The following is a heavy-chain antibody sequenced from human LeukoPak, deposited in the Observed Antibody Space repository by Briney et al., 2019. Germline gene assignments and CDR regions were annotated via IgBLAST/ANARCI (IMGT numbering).Heavy chain of an antibody. J-gene: IGHJ5*02. D-gene: IGHD5-12*01. Sequence: GGSLRLSCAAPGFIFNNYGLIWVRQAPGKGLQWVSAISNDGGGITYADFVKGRFTISRDNSKNTLFLQMNSLRAEDTALYYCAKGGSGYFLDLWGQGTLVTVSS. V-gene: IGHV3-23*01. CDR3: AKGGSGYFLDL. CDR1: GFIFNNYG. CDR2: ISNDGGGI.